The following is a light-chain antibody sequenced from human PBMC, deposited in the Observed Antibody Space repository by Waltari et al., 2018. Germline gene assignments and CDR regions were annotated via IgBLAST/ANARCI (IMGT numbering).Light chain of an antibody. V-gene: IGKV3-20*01. CDR3: QQYATSPRT. Sequence: EIVLTQSPSPVSLSPGEGATLSCRASQSVASSYVAWYQQKPGQAPRLLIYGGSGRATGSPDRFSGSWSETDFSLTISRVRPEDSAVYYCQQYATSPRTFGQGTKVEIK. J-gene: IGKJ1*01. CDR1: QSVASSY. CDR2: GGS.